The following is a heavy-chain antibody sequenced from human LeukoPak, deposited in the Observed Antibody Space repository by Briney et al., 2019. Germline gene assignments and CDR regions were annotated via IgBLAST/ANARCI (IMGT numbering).Heavy chain of an antibody. J-gene: IGHJ4*02. CDR1: GYSFSTYW. CDR2: IYPGDSDP. Sequence: GESLKISCKGSGYSFSTYWIGWVRQMPGKGLEWMGIIYPGDSDPRYSPSFQGQVTIAVDKSISTAYLQWSSLKASDTVMYYCARVGLSTYHFDYWGQGTLVTVSS. CDR3: ARVGLSTYHFDY. D-gene: IGHD6-13*01. V-gene: IGHV5-51*01.